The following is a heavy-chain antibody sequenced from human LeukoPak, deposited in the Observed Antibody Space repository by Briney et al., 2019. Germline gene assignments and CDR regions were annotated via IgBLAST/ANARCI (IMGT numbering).Heavy chain of an antibody. J-gene: IGHJ4*02. CDR3: ARDLGYCSGGSCYSGGPSFY. V-gene: IGHV1-18*01. CDR2: ISAYNGNT. Sequence: ASVKVSCKASGYTFTSYGISWVRQAPGQGLEWMGWISAYNGNTNYAQKLQGRVTMTTDTYTSTAYMELRRLRSDDTAVYYCARDLGYCSGGSCYSGGPSFYWGQGTLVTVSS. D-gene: IGHD2-15*01. CDR1: GYTFTSYG.